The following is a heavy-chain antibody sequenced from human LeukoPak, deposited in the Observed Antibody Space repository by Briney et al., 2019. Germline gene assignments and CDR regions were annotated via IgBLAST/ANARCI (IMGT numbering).Heavy chain of an antibody. J-gene: IGHJ4*02. V-gene: IGHV3-7*04. CDR2: IKPDGSEK. Sequence: GGSLRLSCAASGFPFNAYWMTWVRQAPGKGLKWVANIKPDGSEKYYVDSVKGRFTISRDNAKNSLYLQMNTLRAEDTAVYYCARAQYYDFWSGSQGYSFDYWGQGTLVTVSS. CDR1: GFPFNAYW. D-gene: IGHD3-3*01. CDR3: ARAQYYDFWSGSQGYSFDY.